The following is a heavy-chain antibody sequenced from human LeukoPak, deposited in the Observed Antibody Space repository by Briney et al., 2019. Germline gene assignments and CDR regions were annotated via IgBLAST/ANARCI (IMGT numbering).Heavy chain of an antibody. V-gene: IGHV1-24*01. CDR2: FDPEDGET. Sequence: ASVKVSCKASGGTFSSYTINWVRQAPGKGLEWMGGFDPEDGETIYAQKFQGRVTMTEDTSTDTAYMELSSLRSEDTAVYYCATVYYWGQGTLVTVSS. D-gene: IGHD1-14*01. CDR3: ATVYY. J-gene: IGHJ4*02. CDR1: GGTFSSYT.